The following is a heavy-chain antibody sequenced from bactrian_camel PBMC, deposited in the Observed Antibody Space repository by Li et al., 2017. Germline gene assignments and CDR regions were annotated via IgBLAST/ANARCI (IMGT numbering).Heavy chain of an antibody. CDR2: IYSDGDST. J-gene: IGHJ4*01. D-gene: IGHD6*01. Sequence: DVQLVESGGGLVQPGGSLRLSCAASGFTFSSYHMSWVRQAPGKGLEWVSSIYSDGDSTYYADSVKGRFTVFQDNAANTLYLQINDLKPEDTAMYFCAVEPIYCPWFWDSDITKYKQFGQGTQVTVS. V-gene: IGHV3S40*01. CDR1: GFTFSSYH.